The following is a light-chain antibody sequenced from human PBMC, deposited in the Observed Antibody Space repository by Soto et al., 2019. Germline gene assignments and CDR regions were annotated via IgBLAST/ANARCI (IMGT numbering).Light chain of an antibody. Sequence: DIQMTQSPSTLSASVGDRVTITCRASQSVTKWVAWYQQKPGQAPKVLIWDASSLQRGVPSRFSGSGYGTEFTLTISSLQPDDFATYYCQHYNGHSTWSFGQGTKVDLK. CDR2: DAS. J-gene: IGKJ1*01. V-gene: IGKV1-5*01. CDR1: QSVTKW. CDR3: QHYNGHSTWS.